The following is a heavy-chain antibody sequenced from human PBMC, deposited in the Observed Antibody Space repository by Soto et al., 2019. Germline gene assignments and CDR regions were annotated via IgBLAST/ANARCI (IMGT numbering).Heavy chain of an antibody. V-gene: IGHV3-73*01. CDR2: IRSRANNYAT. Sequence: XGSLRVSCSASGGIFSRSAINWVRREPGKGLGWVGRIRSRANNYATSSGASVRGRFTFFRDDSKNMAYLQMNTLKTEDTAIYYCARGQQAAIGDYYYHGLDVWGQGTSVTVSS. J-gene: IGHJ6*02. CDR3: ARGQQAAIGDYYYHGLDV. CDR1: GGIFSRSA. D-gene: IGHD3-10*01.